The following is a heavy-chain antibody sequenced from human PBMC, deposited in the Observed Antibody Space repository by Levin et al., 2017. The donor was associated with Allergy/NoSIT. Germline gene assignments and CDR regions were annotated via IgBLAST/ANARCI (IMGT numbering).Heavy chain of an antibody. CDR2: IYYSGET. D-gene: IGHD3-9*01. V-gene: IGHV4-31*03. CDR3: VRAQTGYVSPFDF. CDR1: GGSTRLGGYY. Sequence: NASETLSLTCSVSGGSTRLGGYYWGWIRQHPVTGLEWLGYIYYSGETFYNPSVESRLVISHDTSENQFSLKLTSLTAADTAVYYCVRAQTGYVSPFDFWGPGTLVTVSS. J-gene: IGHJ4*02.